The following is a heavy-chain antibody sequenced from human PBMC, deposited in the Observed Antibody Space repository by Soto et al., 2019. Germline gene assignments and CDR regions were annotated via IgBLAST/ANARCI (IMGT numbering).Heavy chain of an antibody. D-gene: IGHD3-3*01. J-gene: IGHJ5*02. CDR2: IDPSDSYT. V-gene: IGHV5-10-1*01. CDR3: ARGPYYDFWSPTQFDP. Sequence: GEPLKISCKGSGYSFTSYWISWVRQMPGKGLEWMGRIDPSDSYTNYSPSFQGHVTISADKSISTAYLQWSSLKASDTAMYYCARGPYYDFWSPTQFDPWGQGTLVTVSS. CDR1: GYSFTSYW.